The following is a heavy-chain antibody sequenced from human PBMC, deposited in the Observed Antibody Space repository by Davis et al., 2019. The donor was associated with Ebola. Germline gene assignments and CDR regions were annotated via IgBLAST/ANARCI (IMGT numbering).Heavy chain of an antibody. CDR1: GFTFSSYA. J-gene: IGHJ4*02. CDR3: AKVRRRLYDILTGFDY. Sequence: GESLKISCAASGFTFSSYAMSWVRQAPGKGLEWVSGISGSGGSTYYADSVKGRFTISRDNSKNTLYLQMNSLRAEDTAVYYCAKVRRRLYDILTGFDYWGQGTLVTVSS. D-gene: IGHD3-9*01. CDR2: ISGSGGST. V-gene: IGHV3-23*01.